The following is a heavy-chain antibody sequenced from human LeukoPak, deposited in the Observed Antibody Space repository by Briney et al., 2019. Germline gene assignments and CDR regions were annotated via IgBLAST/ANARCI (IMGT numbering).Heavy chain of an antibody. D-gene: IGHD1-26*01. CDR3: ATYSGSRSFGY. CDR2: ISYDGSNK. CDR1: GFTFSSYA. J-gene: IGHJ4*02. Sequence: GGSLRLSCAASGFTFSSYAMHWVRQAPGKGLEWVAVISYDGSNKYYADSVKGRFTISRDNSKNTLYLQMNSLRAEDTAVYYCATYSGSRSFGYWGQGSLVTVSS. V-gene: IGHV3-30-3*01.